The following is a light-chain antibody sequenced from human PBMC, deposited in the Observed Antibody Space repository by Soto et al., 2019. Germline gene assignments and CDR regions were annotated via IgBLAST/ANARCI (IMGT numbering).Light chain of an antibody. CDR3: QQYGSSPST. J-gene: IGKJ2*01. V-gene: IGKV3D-20*01. Sequence: EIVLTQSPATLSLSPGERATLSCGASQSVSSSYLARYQQKPGLSPRLLIYDASSRATGIPDRFSGSESGTDFTRTLSRLDPEEFPGYSCQQYGSSPSTFARGPKLEIK. CDR2: DAS. CDR1: QSVSSSY.